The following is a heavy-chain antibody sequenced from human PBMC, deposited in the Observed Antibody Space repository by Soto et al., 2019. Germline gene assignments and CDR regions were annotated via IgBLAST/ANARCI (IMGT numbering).Heavy chain of an antibody. Sequence: GGSLRLSCAASEFTLSSYNMNWVRQAPGKGLEWVSSISTGSGYIYYADSVKGRFTISRDNAKNSLYLQMNSLRADDTAVYYCARGGGSSGYWFFDLWGRGTLVNVS. CDR2: ISTGSGYI. D-gene: IGHD3-22*01. V-gene: IGHV3-21*01. CDR1: EFTLSSYN. J-gene: IGHJ2*01. CDR3: ARGGGSSGYWFFDL.